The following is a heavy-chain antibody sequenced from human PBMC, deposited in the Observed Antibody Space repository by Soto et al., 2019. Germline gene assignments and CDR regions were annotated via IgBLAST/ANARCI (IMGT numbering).Heavy chain of an antibody. Sequence: SVKVSCKASGFTFTSSAMQWVRQARGQRLEWIGWIVVGSGNTNYAQKFQERVTITRDMSTGTAYMELSSLRSEDTAVYYCAAGPRVGSVLWFGESNYYYYYMDVWGKGTTVTVSS. CDR3: AAGPRVGSVLWFGESNYYYYYMDV. CDR2: IVVGSGNT. CDR1: GFTFTSSA. D-gene: IGHD3-10*01. V-gene: IGHV1-58*02. J-gene: IGHJ6*03.